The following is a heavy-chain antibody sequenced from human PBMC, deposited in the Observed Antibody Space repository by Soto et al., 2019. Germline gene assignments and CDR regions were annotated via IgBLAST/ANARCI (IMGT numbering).Heavy chain of an antibody. CDR3: ESDLGTTVLTGHHP. D-gene: IGHD4-17*01. V-gene: IGHV3-33*01. CDR1: GFTFSNYG. Sequence: QVQLVESGGGVVQPGRSLRLSCAASGFTFSNYGLHWVRQAPGKGLEWVAVMLYDGRNTYYADSVKGRFTISRDNSKNSRNLQMNSRGVEETDVYSCESDLGTTVLTGHHPWGQGALVIVS. J-gene: IGHJ5*02. CDR2: MLYDGRNT.